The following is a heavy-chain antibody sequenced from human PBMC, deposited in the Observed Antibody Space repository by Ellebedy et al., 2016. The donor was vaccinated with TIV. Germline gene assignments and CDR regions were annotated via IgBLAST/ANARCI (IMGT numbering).Heavy chain of an antibody. CDR1: GLTVSSNY. J-gene: IGHJ4*02. Sequence: PGGSLRLSCAVSGLTVSSNYFSWVRQAPGKGLEWVSVIYSGGDTYYADSVKGRFAISRDNSKNTLYLQMNSLRVDDTAVYYCVTWGQSYGRWGQGSLVTISS. V-gene: IGHV3-53*01. CDR3: VTWGQSYGR. CDR2: IYSGGDT. D-gene: IGHD3-16*01.